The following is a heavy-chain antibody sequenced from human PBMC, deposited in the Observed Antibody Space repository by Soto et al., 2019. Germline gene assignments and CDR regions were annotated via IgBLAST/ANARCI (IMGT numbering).Heavy chain of an antibody. Sequence: HGESLKISCKGSGYSFSTYWIAWVRQMPGKGLEWMGIIYPADSDTRYSPSFQGQVSISADKSISTAYLQWSSLKASDTAMYYCARLCSSSPGYWGQGTLVTVSS. V-gene: IGHV5-51*01. CDR1: GYSFSTYW. D-gene: IGHD6-13*01. CDR3: ARLCSSSPGY. J-gene: IGHJ4*02. CDR2: IYPADSDT.